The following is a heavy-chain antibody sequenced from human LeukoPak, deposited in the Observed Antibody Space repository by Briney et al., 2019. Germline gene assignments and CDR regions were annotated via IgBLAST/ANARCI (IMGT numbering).Heavy chain of an antibody. CDR3: ARSHGDSSGYYFWFDY. J-gene: IGHJ4*02. D-gene: IGHD3-22*01. CDR2: INPSGGST. V-gene: IGHV1-46*01. CDR1: GYTFTSYY. Sequence: ASVKVSCKASGYTFTSYYMHWVRQAPGQGLEWMGIINPSGGSTSYAQKFQGRVTMTRDTSTSTVYMELSSLRSEDTAVYYCARSHGDSSGYYFWFDYWGQGTLVTVSP.